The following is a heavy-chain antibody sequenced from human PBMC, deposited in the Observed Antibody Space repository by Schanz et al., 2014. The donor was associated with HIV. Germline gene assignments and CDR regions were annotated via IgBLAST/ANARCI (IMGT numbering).Heavy chain of an antibody. J-gene: IGHJ4*02. D-gene: IGHD6-19*01. CDR1: GFSFSNYG. V-gene: IGHV3-30*18. Sequence: QVHLVESGGGLVKPGGSLRLSCAASGFSFSNYGMHWVRQAPGKGLEWVAVISYDGSNKHYADSLKGRFTIARDNSKNTLYLQMNSLRAEDTAVYYCAKGLRQWLVLGVSDYWGQGTLVTVSS. CDR2: ISYDGSNK. CDR3: AKGLRQWLVLGVSDY.